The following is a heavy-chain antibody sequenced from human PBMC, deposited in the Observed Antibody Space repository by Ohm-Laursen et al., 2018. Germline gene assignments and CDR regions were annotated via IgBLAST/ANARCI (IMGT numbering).Heavy chain of an antibody. Sequence: GSLRLSCAASGFTFSKYAMNWVRQAPGKGLQWVSSISAIGGSTYYADSVKGRFTISRDNSNNTLYLHINSLRAEDTAVYYCAKKPDYRLDYWGHGTLVTVSS. CDR3: AKKPDYRLDY. V-gene: IGHV3-23*01. CDR2: ISAIGGST. D-gene: IGHD4-11*01. J-gene: IGHJ4*01. CDR1: GFTFSKYA.